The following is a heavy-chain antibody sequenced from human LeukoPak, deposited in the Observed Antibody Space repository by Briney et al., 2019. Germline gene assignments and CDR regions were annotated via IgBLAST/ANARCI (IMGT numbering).Heavy chain of an antibody. V-gene: IGHV3-9*01. J-gene: IGHJ4*02. Sequence: PGGSLRLSCAASGFTFDDYAMHWVRQAPGKGLEWVSGISWNSGSIGYADSVKGRFTISRDNAKNSLYLQMNSLRAEDTAVYYCARDPPYCSSTSCSWGGMFDYWGQGTLVTVSS. CDR1: GFTFDDYA. CDR2: ISWNSGSI. CDR3: ARDPPYCSSTSCSWGGMFDY. D-gene: IGHD2-2*01.